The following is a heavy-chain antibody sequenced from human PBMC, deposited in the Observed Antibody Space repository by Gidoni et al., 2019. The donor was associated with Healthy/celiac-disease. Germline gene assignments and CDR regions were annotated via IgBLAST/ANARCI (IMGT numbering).Heavy chain of an antibody. V-gene: IGHV3-74*01. J-gene: IGHJ4*02. Sequence: SRDNAKNTLYLQMNSLRAEDTAVYYCARLYYYGQGFDYWGQGTLVTVSS. D-gene: IGHD3-10*01. CDR3: ARLYYYGQGFDY.